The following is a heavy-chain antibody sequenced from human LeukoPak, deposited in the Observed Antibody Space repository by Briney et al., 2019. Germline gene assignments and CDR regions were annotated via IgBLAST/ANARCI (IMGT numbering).Heavy chain of an antibody. D-gene: IGHD3-22*01. CDR2: ISSSSSSI. Sequence: GGSLRFSCVGSGFPFSSYNMNWVRQAPGKGLEWVSYISSSSSSIYYADSVKGRFTISRDNAKNSLYLQMNSLRAEDTALYYCAKDRFRRQSSGKPLDYWGQGTLVTVSS. J-gene: IGHJ4*02. V-gene: IGHV3-48*01. CDR1: GFPFSSYN. CDR3: AKDRFRRQSSGKPLDY.